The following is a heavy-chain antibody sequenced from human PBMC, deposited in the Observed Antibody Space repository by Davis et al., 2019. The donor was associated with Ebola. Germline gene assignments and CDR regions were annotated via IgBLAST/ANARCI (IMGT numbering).Heavy chain of an antibody. Sequence: MPSETLSLTCAVYGGSLSGHYWSWIRQPPGKGLEWIGEINHSGSTNYDPSLKSRVTISVDTSKNQFSLKLSSVTAADTAVYYCASRTMIGSRGYFDYWGQGTLVTVSS. CDR1: GGSLSGHY. CDR2: INHSGST. V-gene: IGHV4-34*01. CDR3: ASRTMIGSRGYFDY. D-gene: IGHD3-22*01. J-gene: IGHJ4*02.